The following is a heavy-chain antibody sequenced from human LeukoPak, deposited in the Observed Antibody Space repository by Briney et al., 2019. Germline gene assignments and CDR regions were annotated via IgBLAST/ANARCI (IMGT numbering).Heavy chain of an antibody. V-gene: IGHV6-1*01. Sequence: SQTLSLTCGISGDSVSSNSAAWNWIRQSPSRGLEWLGRTYYRSKWYNDYAVSVKSRITINPDTSKNQFSLQLNSVTPEDTAVYYCARDVILGTGGSDGFDIWGQGTMVTVSS. CDR2: TYYRSKWYN. CDR1: GDSVSSNSAA. D-gene: IGHD7-27*01. J-gene: IGHJ3*02. CDR3: ARDVILGTGGSDGFDI.